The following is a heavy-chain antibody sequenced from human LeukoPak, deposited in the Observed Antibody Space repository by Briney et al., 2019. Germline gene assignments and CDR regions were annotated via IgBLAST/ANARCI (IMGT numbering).Heavy chain of an antibody. CDR2: ISYDGSNK. CDR3: AKEYYYDRFFDY. Sequence: GRSLRLSCAASGFTFSSYGMHWVRQAPGKGLEWVAVISYDGSNKYYADSVKGRFTISRDNSKNTLYMQMNSLRAEDTAVYYCAKEYYYDRFFDYWGQGTLVTVSS. V-gene: IGHV3-30*18. J-gene: IGHJ4*02. CDR1: GFTFSSYG. D-gene: IGHD3-22*01.